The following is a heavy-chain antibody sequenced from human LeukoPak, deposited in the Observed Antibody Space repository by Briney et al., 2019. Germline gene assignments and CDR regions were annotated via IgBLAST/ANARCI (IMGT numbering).Heavy chain of an antibody. V-gene: IGHV1-2*02. Sequence: ASVKVSCKASGYTFTGYYMHWVRQAPGQGLEWMGWINPNSGGTNYAQKLQGRVTMTTDTSTSTAYMELRSLRSDDTAVYYCARDYRPSYCSGGSCPYYYFDYWGQGTLVTVSS. CDR3: ARDYRPSYCSGGSCPYYYFDY. CDR2: INPNSGGT. D-gene: IGHD2-15*01. CDR1: GYTFTGYY. J-gene: IGHJ4*02.